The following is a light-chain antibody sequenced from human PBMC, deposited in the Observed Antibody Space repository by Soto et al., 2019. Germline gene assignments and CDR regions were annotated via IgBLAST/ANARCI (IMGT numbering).Light chain of an antibody. Sequence: QSALTQPASVSGSPGQSITISCTGSSSDIAYYNYVSWYQQHPGKAPKLMIYEVTNRPSGVSSRFSGSKFGNTASLTISGLQAEDEADYYCSSYTTTNTLVFGGGTQLTVL. J-gene: IGLJ2*01. V-gene: IGLV2-14*01. CDR2: EVT. CDR1: SSDIAYYNY. CDR3: SSYTTTNTLV.